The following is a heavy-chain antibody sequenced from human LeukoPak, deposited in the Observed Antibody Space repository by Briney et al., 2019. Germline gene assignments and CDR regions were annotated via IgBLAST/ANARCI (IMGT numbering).Heavy chain of an antibody. CDR2: IDPNSGGT. CDR3: ARGRGTTMVRGVITNYFDL. CDR1: GYTFTAHY. V-gene: IGHV1-2*02. D-gene: IGHD3-10*01. J-gene: IGHJ2*01. Sequence: GGSVTVSCRASGYTFTAHYIHWVRQAPGQGLEWMGWIDPNSGGTNYAQKFLGSVTMTGDTSINTAFMELNRLRSDDTAIYYCARGRGTTMVRGVITNYFDLWGRGSLVTVSS.